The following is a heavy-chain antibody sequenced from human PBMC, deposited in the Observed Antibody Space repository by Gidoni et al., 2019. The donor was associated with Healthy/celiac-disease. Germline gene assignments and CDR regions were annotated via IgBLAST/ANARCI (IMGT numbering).Heavy chain of an antibody. CDR3: ARAGLYYGSGSIDY. Sequence: QVQLVESGGGVVQPGRSLRLSCAASGFTFSSYGMHWVRQAPGKGLEWVAVIWYDGSNKYYADSVKGRFTISRDNSKNTLYLQMNSLRAEDTAVYYCARAGLYYGSGSIDYWGQGTLVTVSS. J-gene: IGHJ4*02. CDR1: GFTFSSYG. CDR2: IWYDGSNK. V-gene: IGHV3-33*01. D-gene: IGHD3-10*01.